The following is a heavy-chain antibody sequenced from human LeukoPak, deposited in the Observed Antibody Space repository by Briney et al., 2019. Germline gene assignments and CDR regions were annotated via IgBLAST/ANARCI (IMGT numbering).Heavy chain of an antibody. V-gene: IGHV3-49*03. Sequence: PGGSLRLSCTASGFTFGNYAMNWFRPAPGKGLEWVGFIRSKTYGGATDYAASVKGRFTISRDDSKSIAYLQMNSLKTEDTAVYYCTRRVYYYDSSGQNFDYWGQGTLVTVSS. CDR2: IRSKTYGGAT. CDR1: GFTFGNYA. CDR3: TRRVYYYDSSGQNFDY. D-gene: IGHD3-22*01. J-gene: IGHJ4*02.